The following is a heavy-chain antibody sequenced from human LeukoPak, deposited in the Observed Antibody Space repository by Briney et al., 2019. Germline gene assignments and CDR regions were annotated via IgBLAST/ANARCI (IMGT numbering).Heavy chain of an antibody. CDR1: GYPFTSNG. Sequence: AASVKVSCKASGYPFTSNGISWVRQAPGQGLEWMGWIGTDKDNTKYAQKFQGRVTMTADRSTTTAYMELRRLTSDDTAVYYCARDVLGGTCGFDYWGQGTLVTVSS. CDR2: IGTDKDNT. J-gene: IGHJ4*02. V-gene: IGHV1-18*01. CDR3: ARDVLGGTCGFDY. D-gene: IGHD1-26*01.